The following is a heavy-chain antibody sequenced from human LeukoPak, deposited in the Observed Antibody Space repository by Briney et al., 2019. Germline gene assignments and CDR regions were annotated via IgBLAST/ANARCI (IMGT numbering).Heavy chain of an antibody. CDR3: ARDAVAYDASDI. CDR2: VFYSGST. D-gene: IGHD6-19*01. V-gene: IGHV4-59*01. Sequence: SETLSLTCTVSGGSITNYYWNWIRQPPGKGLEWIGYVFYSGSTNYNPPLKSRVTISVDTSKNQFSLKLSSVTAADTAVYYCARDAVAYDASDIWGQGTMVTVSS. J-gene: IGHJ3*02. CDR1: GGSITNYY.